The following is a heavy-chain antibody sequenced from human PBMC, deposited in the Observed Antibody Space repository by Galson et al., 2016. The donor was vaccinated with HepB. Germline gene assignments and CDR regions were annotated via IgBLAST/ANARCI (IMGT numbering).Heavy chain of an antibody. Sequence: SVKVSCKASGYTFTNYGISWVRQAPGQGLEWMGWISAYNGDTSYAQKLQGRVTMTTDTSTSTAYMELRSPRSVDTAVYYCARDRSSRWELPRGFDYWGQGTLVTVSS. D-gene: IGHD1-26*01. V-gene: IGHV1-18*01. CDR3: ARDRSSRWELPRGFDY. J-gene: IGHJ4*02. CDR1: GYTFTNYG. CDR2: ISAYNGDT.